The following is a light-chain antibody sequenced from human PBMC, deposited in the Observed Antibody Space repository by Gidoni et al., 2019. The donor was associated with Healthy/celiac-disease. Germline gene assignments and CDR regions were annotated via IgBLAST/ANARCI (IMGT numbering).Light chain of an antibody. CDR2: DAS. Sequence: DIQMTQSPSSLSASVGDRVTITCQASQDISNYLNWYQQKPGKAPKLLIYDASNLETGVPSRFNGSGSGTDFTFTISSLQPEDIATYYCQQYDNLPWTFXXXTKVEIK. CDR1: QDISNY. V-gene: IGKV1-33*01. J-gene: IGKJ1*01. CDR3: QQYDNLPWT.